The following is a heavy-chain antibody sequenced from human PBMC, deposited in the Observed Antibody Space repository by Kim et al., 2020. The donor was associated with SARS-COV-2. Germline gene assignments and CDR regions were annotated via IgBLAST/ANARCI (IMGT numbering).Heavy chain of an antibody. J-gene: IGHJ4*02. Sequence: SETLSLTCTVSGGSISSGDYYWSWIRQPPGKGLEWIGYIYYSGSTYYNPSLKSRVTISVDTSKNQFSLKLSSVTAADTAVYYCARVSLQLPAPAYWGQGTRVTVSS. V-gene: IGHV4-30-4*01. D-gene: IGHD2-15*01. CDR2: IYYSGST. CDR3: ARVSLQLPAPAY. CDR1: GGSISSGDYY.